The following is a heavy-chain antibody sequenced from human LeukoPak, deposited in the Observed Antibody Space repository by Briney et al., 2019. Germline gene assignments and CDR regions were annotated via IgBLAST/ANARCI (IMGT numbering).Heavy chain of an antibody. Sequence: VASVKVSCKASGYTFTSYGISWVRQAPGQGLEWMGWISAYNGNTNYAQKLQGRVTMTTDTSTSTAYMELRSLRSDDTAVYYCARGRYYYDSSGGPNMNDYWGQGTLVTVSS. V-gene: IGHV1-18*01. CDR1: GYTFTSYG. J-gene: IGHJ4*02. D-gene: IGHD3-22*01. CDR3: ARGRYYYDSSGGPNMNDY. CDR2: ISAYNGNT.